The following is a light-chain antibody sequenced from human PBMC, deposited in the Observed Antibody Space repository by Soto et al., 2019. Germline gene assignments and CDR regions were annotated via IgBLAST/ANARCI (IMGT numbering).Light chain of an antibody. CDR2: AAS. V-gene: IGKV1-9*01. CDR3: QQLRMYPST. CDR1: QDIAIY. J-gene: IGKJ4*01. Sequence: IQFAQSPSSLSASVGDRVTITCRSSQDIAIYLAWYHQKPGEAPKLLIYAASTLYGGVPSRFSGSGSGTDFALTITSLQAEDFATYYCQQLRMYPSTFGGGTKVDIK.